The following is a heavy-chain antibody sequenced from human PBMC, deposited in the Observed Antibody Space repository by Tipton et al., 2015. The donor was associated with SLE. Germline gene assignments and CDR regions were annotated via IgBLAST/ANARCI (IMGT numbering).Heavy chain of an antibody. J-gene: IGHJ6*04. CDR1: GASIGSGSHF. CDR3: ASLPQGYCSTINCSPRMDV. Sequence: GASIGSGSHFWTWIRQLAGKGPEYVGRIHTTGSTNYNPSLRSRVTMSVDTSKNQFSLKVTSVTAADTAVYYCASLPQGYCSTINCSPRMDVWGKGTTVTVSS. D-gene: IGHD2-2*01. V-gene: IGHV4-61*02. CDR2: IHTTGST.